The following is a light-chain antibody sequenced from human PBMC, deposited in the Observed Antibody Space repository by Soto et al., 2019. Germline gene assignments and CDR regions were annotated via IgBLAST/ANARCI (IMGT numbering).Light chain of an antibody. V-gene: IGLV8-61*01. Sequence: QTVVTQEPSFSVSPGGTVTLTCGLSSGSVSTNYYPTWYQQTPGQAPRTLIYSTSTRSAGVPDRFSGSILGNKAALTITGAQAEEESHYYCVLYMGSGVWVFGGGTKVTVL. CDR3: VLYMGSGVWV. CDR2: STS. J-gene: IGLJ3*02. CDR1: SGSVSTNYY.